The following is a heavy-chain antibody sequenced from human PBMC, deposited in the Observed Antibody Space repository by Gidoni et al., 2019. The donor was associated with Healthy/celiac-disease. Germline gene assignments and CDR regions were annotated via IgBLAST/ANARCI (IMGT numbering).Heavy chain of an antibody. CDR1: GGSISSYS. CDR3: ARDVIAAAGSFFPGWEHYGMDV. D-gene: IGHD6-13*01. Sequence: QVQLQESGPGLVKPSETLSLTCTVSGGSISSYSWRWIRQPPGKGLEWIGYTYYSGSTNYNPSLKSRVTISVDTSKNQFSLKLSSVTAADTAVYYCARDVIAAAGSFFPGWEHYGMDVWGQGTTVTVSS. J-gene: IGHJ6*02. CDR2: TYYSGST. V-gene: IGHV4-59*01.